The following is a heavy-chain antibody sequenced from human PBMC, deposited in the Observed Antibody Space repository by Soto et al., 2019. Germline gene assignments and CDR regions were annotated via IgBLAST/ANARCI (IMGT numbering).Heavy chain of an antibody. V-gene: IGHV1-18*04. CDR3: ARETYYYDSSGYYRPFDY. CDR2: ISAYNGNT. Sequence: APVKVSCKASGYTFTSYGISWVRQAPGQGLEWMGWISAYNGNTNYAQKLQGRVTMTTDTSTSTAYMELRSLRSDDTAVYYCARETYYYDSSGYYRPFDYWGQGTLVTVS. D-gene: IGHD3-22*01. CDR1: GYTFTSYG. J-gene: IGHJ4*02.